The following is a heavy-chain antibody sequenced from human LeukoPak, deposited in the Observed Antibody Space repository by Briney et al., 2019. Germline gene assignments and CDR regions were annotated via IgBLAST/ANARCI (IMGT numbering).Heavy chain of an antibody. CDR3: ARVGVAAGYSSGWAAFDI. V-gene: IGHV3-21*01. CDR2: ISSSSSYI. Sequence: PGGSLRLSCAASGFTFSSYSMNWVRQAPGKGLEWVSSISSSSSYIYYADSVKGRFTISRDNAKNSLYLQMNSLRAEDTAVYYCARVGVAAGYSSGWAAFDIWGQGTMVTVSS. J-gene: IGHJ3*02. CDR1: GFTFSSYS. D-gene: IGHD6-19*01.